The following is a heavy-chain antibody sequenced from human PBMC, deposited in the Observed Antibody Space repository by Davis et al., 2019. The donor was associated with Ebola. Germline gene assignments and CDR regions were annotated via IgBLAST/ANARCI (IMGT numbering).Heavy chain of an antibody. CDR2: INAGNGNT. CDR3: AREGGLVRGVVISWQNGMDV. V-gene: IGHV1-3*01. CDR1: GYTFTNYY. J-gene: IGHJ6*02. D-gene: IGHD3-10*01. Sequence: AASVKVSCKASGYTFTNYYMHWVRQAPGQRLEWMGWINAGNGNTEYSQKFQGRVTIIRDTSASTAYMELSSLRSEDTAVYYCAREGGLVRGVVISWQNGMDVWGQGTTVTVSS.